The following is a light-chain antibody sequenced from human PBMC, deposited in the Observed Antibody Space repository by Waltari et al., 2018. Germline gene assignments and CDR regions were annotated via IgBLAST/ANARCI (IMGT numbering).Light chain of an antibody. CDR2: RND. CDR1: SSNIGDNV. V-gene: IGLV1-44*01. Sequence: QSVLTQPPSASGTPGQRVTISCSGSSSNIGDNVVNWYQQLPGKAPKLLIYRNDQRPSGVPDLLSASKSGTSASLAISGLQSEDEADYYCAAWDDRMNGHWVFGGGTKVTVL. CDR3: AAWDDRMNGHWV. J-gene: IGLJ3*02.